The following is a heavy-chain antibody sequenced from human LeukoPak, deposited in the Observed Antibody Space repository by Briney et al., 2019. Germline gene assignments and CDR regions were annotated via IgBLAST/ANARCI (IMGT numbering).Heavy chain of an antibody. D-gene: IGHD3-22*01. CDR1: GFTFSSYS. Sequence: GGSLRLSCAASGFTFSSYSMNWVRQAPGKGLGWVGRIKSKTDGGTTDYAAPVKGRFTISRDDSKNTLYLQMNSLKTEDTAVYYCTTNLLRDVGVYYYDSSVSPFDYWGQGTLVTVSS. V-gene: IGHV3-15*01. CDR2: IKSKTDGGTT. CDR3: TTNLLRDVGVYYYDSSVSPFDY. J-gene: IGHJ4*02.